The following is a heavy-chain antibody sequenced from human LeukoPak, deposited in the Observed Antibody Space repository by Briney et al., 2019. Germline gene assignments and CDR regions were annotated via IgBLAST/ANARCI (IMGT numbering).Heavy chain of an antibody. CDR2: ISGSGGSA. CDR3: AKDHGSSWYYFDY. CDR1: GFTFSSYA. Sequence: GGSLRLSCAASGFTFSSYAMNWVRQAPGKGLEWVSAISGSGGSAYYADSVKGRFTISRDNSKNALYLQMNSLRAEDTAVYYCAKDHGSSWYYFDYWGQGTLVTVSS. D-gene: IGHD6-13*01. J-gene: IGHJ4*02. V-gene: IGHV3-23*01.